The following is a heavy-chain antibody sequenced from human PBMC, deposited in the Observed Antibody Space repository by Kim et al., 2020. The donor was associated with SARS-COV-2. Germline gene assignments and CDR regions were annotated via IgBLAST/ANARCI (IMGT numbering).Heavy chain of an antibody. Sequence: SETLSLTCAVYGGSFSGYYWSWIRQPPGKGLEWIGEINHSGSTNYNPSLKSRVTISVDTSKNQFSLKLSSLTAADTAVYYCARGRFMITFGGVIVPPRWFDPWGQGTLVTVSS. CDR1: GGSFSGYY. CDR2: INHSGST. D-gene: IGHD3-16*02. V-gene: IGHV4-34*01. J-gene: IGHJ5*02. CDR3: ARGRFMITFGGVIVPPRWFDP.